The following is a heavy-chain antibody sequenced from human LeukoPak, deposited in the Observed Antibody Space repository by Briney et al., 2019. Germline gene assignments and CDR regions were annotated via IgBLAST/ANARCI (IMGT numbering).Heavy chain of an antibody. D-gene: IGHD2-15*01. CDR2: ISSSNSYI. CDR1: GFTFSSYS. Sequence: GGFLRLSCAASGFTFSSYSMNWVRQAPGKGLEWVSSISSSNSYIYYADSVKGRFAISRDNAKNSLYQQLNSLRAEDTAVYYCSRDSYCSGGSCYCLFDYWGQGTLVTISS. J-gene: IGHJ4*02. CDR3: SRDSYCSGGSCYCLFDY. V-gene: IGHV3-21*01.